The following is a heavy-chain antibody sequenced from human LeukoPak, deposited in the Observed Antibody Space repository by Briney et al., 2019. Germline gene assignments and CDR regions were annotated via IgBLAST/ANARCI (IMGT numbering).Heavy chain of an antibody. Sequence: SSETLSLTCAVYGGSFSGYYWSWIRQPPGKGLEWIGEISHSGSTNYNPSLKSRVTISVDTSKNQFSLKLSSVTAADTAVYYCARGRAMDYSSCAVDYWGQGTLVTVSS. D-gene: IGHD6-6*01. V-gene: IGHV4-34*01. CDR1: GGSFSGYY. J-gene: IGHJ4*02. CDR3: ARGRAMDYSSCAVDY. CDR2: ISHSGST.